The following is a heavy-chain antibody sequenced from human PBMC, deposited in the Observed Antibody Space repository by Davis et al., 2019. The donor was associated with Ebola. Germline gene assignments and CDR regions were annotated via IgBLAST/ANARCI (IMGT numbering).Heavy chain of an antibody. D-gene: IGHD6-25*01. CDR3: ASYLVAAGYDAFDI. Sequence: SETLSLTCTVSGGSISSYYWSWIRQPPGKGLEWIGYIYYSGSTNYNPSLKSRVTISVDTSKNQFSLKLSSVTAADTAVYYCASYLVAAGYDAFDIWGQGTMVTVSS. CDR1: GGSISSYY. CDR2: IYYSGST. V-gene: IGHV4-59*08. J-gene: IGHJ3*02.